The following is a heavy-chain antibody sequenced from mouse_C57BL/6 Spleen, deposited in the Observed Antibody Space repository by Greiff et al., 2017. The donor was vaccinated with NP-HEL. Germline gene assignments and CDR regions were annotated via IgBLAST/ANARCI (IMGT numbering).Heavy chain of an antibody. CDR3: ARTARIKY. D-gene: IGHD1-2*01. Sequence: EVMLVESGPGLVKPSQSLSLTCTVTGYSITSGYGWNWIRQFPGNKLEWMGYISYSGSTNYNPSLKSRISITLDTSKNQFFLQLNSVTTEDTATYYCARTARIKYWGQGTTLTVSS. CDR1: GYSITSGYG. V-gene: IGHV3-2*02. CDR2: ISYSGST. J-gene: IGHJ2*01.